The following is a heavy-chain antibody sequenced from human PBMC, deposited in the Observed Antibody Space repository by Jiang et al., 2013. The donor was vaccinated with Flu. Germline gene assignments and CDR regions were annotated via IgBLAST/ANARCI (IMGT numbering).Heavy chain of an antibody. CDR2: TYYRSKWYN. CDR1: NAA. V-gene: IGHV6-1*01. J-gene: IGHJ5*02. CDR3: ARGDDYGDGEGDWFDP. D-gene: IGHD4-17*01. Sequence: NAAWNWIRQSPSRGLEWLGRTYYRSKWYNDYAVSVKSRITINPDTSKNQFSLQLNSVTPEDTAVYYCARGDDYGDGEGDWFDPWGQGTLVTVSS.